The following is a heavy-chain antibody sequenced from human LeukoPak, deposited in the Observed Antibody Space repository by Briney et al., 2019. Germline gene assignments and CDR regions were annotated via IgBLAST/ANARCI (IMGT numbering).Heavy chain of an antibody. CDR3: AKGGSSGWYHLDF. D-gene: IGHD6-19*01. CDR1: GFTFSSYA. Sequence: QTGGSLRLSCAASGFTFSSYAMSWVRQAPGKGLDWVSLISDSVGGTYYADSVKGRFTISRDNSKNTLYLQMNSLRAEETAVYYCAKGGSSGWYHLDFWGQGTLVTVSS. J-gene: IGHJ4*02. CDR2: ISDSVGGT. V-gene: IGHV3-23*01.